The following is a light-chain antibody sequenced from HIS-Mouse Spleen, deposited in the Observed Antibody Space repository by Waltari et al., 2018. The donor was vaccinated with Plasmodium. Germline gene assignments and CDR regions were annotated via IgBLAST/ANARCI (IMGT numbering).Light chain of an antibody. J-gene: IGLJ3*02. Sequence: SYELTQPPSVSVSPGQTASITCSGAKLGDKYACWYQQKPGQSPVLVTYQDSKRPSGIPERFSGSNSGNTATLTISGTQAMDEADYYCQAWDSSTAVFGGGTKLTVL. CDR3: QAWDSSTAV. V-gene: IGLV3-1*01. CDR2: QDS. CDR1: KLGDKY.